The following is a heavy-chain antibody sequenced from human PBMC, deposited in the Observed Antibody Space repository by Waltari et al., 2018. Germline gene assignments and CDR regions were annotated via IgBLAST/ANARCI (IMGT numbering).Heavy chain of an antibody. J-gene: IGHJ3*02. Sequence: EVQLVESGGGLVQPGGSLRLSCGASGFTFSSYSMNWVRQAPGKGLEGVSYISSSSSTIYYPDSVKGRFTISRDNAKNSLYLQMNSLRAEDTAVYYCARVGGIVVVPAGAFDIWGQGTMVTVSS. CDR1: GFTFSSYS. D-gene: IGHD2-2*01. CDR2: ISSSSSTI. CDR3: ARVGGIVVVPAGAFDI. V-gene: IGHV3-48*01.